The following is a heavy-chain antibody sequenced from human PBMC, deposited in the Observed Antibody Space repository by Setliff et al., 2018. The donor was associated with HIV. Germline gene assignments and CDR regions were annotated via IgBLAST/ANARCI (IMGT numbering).Heavy chain of an antibody. D-gene: IGHD2-15*01. Sequence: GASVKVSCKASGYTFTSYYIHWVRQAPGQGLEWMGIVIPSTGDTNYAQKFQGRVTVTTDTSTSTAYMELRSLRSDDTAVYYCARGGGYLVVVAASDYWGQGTLVTVSS. CDR2: VIPSTGDT. V-gene: IGHV1-46*01. CDR3: ARGGGYLVVVAASDY. J-gene: IGHJ4*02. CDR1: GYTFTSYY.